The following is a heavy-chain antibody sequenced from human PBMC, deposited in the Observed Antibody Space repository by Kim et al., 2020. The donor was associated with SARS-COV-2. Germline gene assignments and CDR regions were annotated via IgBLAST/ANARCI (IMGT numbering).Heavy chain of an antibody. J-gene: IGHJ4*01. Sequence: ASVKVSCKTSGYFFTSYSIHWVRQAPGQGLEWMGGIDCGNGNTKYSQKLQGRVTFTTDTSASTAYMELSFLRSEDTAVYYCLGGYYFDFSGHASLVSFAS. V-gene: IGHV1-3*01. CDR2: IDCGNGNT. CDR1: GYFFTSYS. D-gene: IGHD3-16*01. CDR3: LGGYYFDF.